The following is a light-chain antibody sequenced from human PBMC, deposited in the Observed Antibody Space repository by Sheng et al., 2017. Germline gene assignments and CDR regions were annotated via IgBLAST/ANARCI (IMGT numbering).Light chain of an antibody. CDR3: TSFTSTTTWV. V-gene: IGLV2-14*03. Sequence: QSALTQPASVSGSPGQTITISCTGTSDDVGGYDFVSWYQQFPGKAPKALIYDVNNRPSGVSGRFSGSKSGNTASLTISGLQAEDESTYFCTSFTSTTTWVFGGGTKLTVL. CDR2: DVN. CDR1: SDDVGGYDF. J-gene: IGLJ3*02.